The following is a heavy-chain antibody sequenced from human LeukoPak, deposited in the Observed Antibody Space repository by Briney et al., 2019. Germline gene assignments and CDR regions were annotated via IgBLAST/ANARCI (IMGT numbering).Heavy chain of an antibody. Sequence: GGSLRLSCAASGFTFDDYAMHWVRQAPGKGLEWVSGISWNSGSIGYADSVKGRFTISRDNAKNSLYLQMNSLRAEDTALYYCAKDFGRGYDAFDIWGQGTMVTVSS. J-gene: IGHJ3*02. V-gene: IGHV3-9*01. CDR1: GFTFDDYA. D-gene: IGHD3-10*01. CDR2: ISWNSGSI. CDR3: AKDFGRGYDAFDI.